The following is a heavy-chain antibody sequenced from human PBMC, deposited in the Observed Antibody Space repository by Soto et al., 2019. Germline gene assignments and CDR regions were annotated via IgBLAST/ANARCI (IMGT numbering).Heavy chain of an antibody. CDR2: INPNSGST. J-gene: IGHJ6*02. Sequence: AASVPVSCTASGYTFPNSDITLVRQAPVQGLEWMGWINPNSGSTNYAQKFQGRVTMTRDTSISTAYMELSRLRSDDTAVYYCASVEMATIYGYYGTDVWGQGTTVTVSS. D-gene: IGHD5-12*01. CDR1: GYTFPNSD. V-gene: IGHV1-2*02. CDR3: ASVEMATIYGYYGTDV.